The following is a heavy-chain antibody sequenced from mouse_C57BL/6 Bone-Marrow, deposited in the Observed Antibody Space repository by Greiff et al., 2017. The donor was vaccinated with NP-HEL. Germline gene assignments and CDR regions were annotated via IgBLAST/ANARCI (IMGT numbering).Heavy chain of an antibody. D-gene: IGHD4-1*01. J-gene: IGHJ4*01. V-gene: IGHV10-1*01. CDR1: GFSFNTYA. Sequence: EVQRVESGGGLVQPKGSLKLSCAASGFSFNTYAMNWVRQAPGKGLEWVARIRSKSNNYATYYADSVKDRFTISRDDSESMLYLQMNNLKTEDTAMYYCVRHETGKGPYAMDYWGQGTSVTVSS. CDR3: VRHETGKGPYAMDY. CDR2: IRSKSNNYAT.